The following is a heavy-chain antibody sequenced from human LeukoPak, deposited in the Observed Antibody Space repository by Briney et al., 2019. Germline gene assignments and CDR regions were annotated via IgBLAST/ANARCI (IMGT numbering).Heavy chain of an antibody. V-gene: IGHV3-7*01. CDR2: IKQDGSEK. D-gene: IGHD1-1*01. CDR3: VRNRYNLDV. J-gene: IGHJ6*02. CDR1: GLILSNNS. Sequence: GGSLRLSCAVSGLILSNNSMTWVRQAPGKGLEWVASIKQDGSEKYYVDSVKGRFTIPRDNAKNSLYLEMNSLRAEDTALYYCVRNRYNLDVWGQGTTVTVSS.